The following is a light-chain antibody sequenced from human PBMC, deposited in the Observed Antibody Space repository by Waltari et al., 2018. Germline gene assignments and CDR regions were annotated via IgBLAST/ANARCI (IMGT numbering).Light chain of an antibody. CDR3: QQYDNWPPNT. J-gene: IGKJ5*01. V-gene: IGKV3-15*01. Sequence: EIVMTQSPATLSVSPGDRVTIYCRASQSVSSNLAWYQQKPGQAPRLLIYGASTRATGIPARFSGSGSGTDFTLTISSLQSEDFAVYYCQQYDNWPPNTFGQGTRLEIK. CDR2: GAS. CDR1: QSVSSN.